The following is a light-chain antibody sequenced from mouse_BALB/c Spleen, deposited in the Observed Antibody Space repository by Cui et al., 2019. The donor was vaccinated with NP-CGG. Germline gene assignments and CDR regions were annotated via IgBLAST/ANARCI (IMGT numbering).Light chain of an antibody. CDR3: ALWYSNHWV. V-gene: IGLV1*01. CDR2: GTN. CDR1: TGAVTTGNY. J-gene: IGLJ1*01. Sequence: QAFVTKEPALTTSPGETVTLTCRSSTGAVTTGNYANWVQEKPDHLFTGLIGGTNNRAPGVPARFSGSLIGDKAALTITGAQTEDEAIYFCALWYSNHWVFGGGTKLTVL.